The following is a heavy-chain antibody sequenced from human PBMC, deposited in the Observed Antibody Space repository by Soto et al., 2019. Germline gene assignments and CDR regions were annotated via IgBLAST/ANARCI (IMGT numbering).Heavy chain of an antibody. D-gene: IGHD3-10*01. CDR2: INHSGST. CDR1: GGSFSDYY. V-gene: IGHV4-34*01. CDR3: AREGRYYASGRFWWFAS. J-gene: IGHJ5*01. Sequence: PSETLSLTCAVYGGSFSDYYWSWIRQPPGKGLEWIGDINHSGSTNYKPSLKSRVTISVDTSKNQFSLKLSSVTAADTAVYYCAREGRYYASGRFWWFASWGQGTLVTFSS.